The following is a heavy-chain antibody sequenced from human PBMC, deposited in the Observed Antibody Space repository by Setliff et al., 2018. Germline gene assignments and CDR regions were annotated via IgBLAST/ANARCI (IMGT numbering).Heavy chain of an antibody. CDR2: IIPIFGTT. Sequence: GASVKVSCKASGGTFSNYDISWVRQAPGQGLEWMGGIIPIFGTTNYAQRFQGRVTITTDESTSTAYMELSSLRSEDTAVYYCARERGDIVTTTSYYYDLDVWGKGTTVT. CDR3: ARERGDIVTTTSYYYDLDV. V-gene: IGHV1-69*05. CDR1: GGTFSNYD. D-gene: IGHD5-12*01. J-gene: IGHJ6*03.